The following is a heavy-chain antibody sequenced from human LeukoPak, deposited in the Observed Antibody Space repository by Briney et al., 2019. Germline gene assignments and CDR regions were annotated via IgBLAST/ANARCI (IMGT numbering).Heavy chain of an antibody. CDR2: FDPEDGET. Sequence: GASVKVSCKVSGYTLTELSMHWVRQAPGKGLEWMGGFDPEDGETIYAQKFQGRVTMTEDTSTDTAYMELSSLRSEDTAVYYCATVTGYYNWFDPWGQRTLVTVSS. J-gene: IGHJ5*02. CDR3: ATVTGYYNWFDP. D-gene: IGHD3-9*01. CDR1: GYTLTELS. V-gene: IGHV1-24*01.